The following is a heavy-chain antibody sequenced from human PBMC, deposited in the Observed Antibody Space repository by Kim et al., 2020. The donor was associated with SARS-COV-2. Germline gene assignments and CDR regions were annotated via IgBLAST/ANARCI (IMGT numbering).Heavy chain of an antibody. CDR2: IYYSGST. J-gene: IGHJ4*02. D-gene: IGHD6-13*01. V-gene: IGHV4-39*01. CDR1: GGSISSSSYY. Sequence: SETLSLTCTVSGGSISSSSYYWGWIRQPPGKGLEWSGSIYYSGSTYYNPSLKSRVTISVDTSKNQFSLKLSSVTAADTAVYYCARPNQKIAADYWGQGTLVTVSP. CDR3: ARPNQKIAADY.